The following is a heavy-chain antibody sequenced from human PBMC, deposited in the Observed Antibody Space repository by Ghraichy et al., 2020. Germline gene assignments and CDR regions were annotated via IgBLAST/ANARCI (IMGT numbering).Heavy chain of an antibody. CDR2: INCDGRGT. CDR3: ARQYCRGGRCFFGTGGSHFDY. Sequence: ETLSLTCAASGFSFNNYWMHWVRQAPGKGLVWVSRINCDGRGTIYADSVKGRFTISRDNARNTLYLQMSSLRAEDTAVYYCARQYCRGGRCFFGTGGSHFDYWGQGTLVTVSS. D-gene: IGHD2-15*01. J-gene: IGHJ4*02. V-gene: IGHV3-74*01. CDR1: GFSFNNYW.